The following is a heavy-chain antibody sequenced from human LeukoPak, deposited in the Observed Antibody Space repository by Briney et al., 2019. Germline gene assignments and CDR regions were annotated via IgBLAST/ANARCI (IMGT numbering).Heavy chain of an antibody. CDR2: INSDGSST. D-gene: IGHD3-16*02. J-gene: IGHJ4*02. Sequence: GGSLRLSCAASGFTFSSYWMHWVRHAPGKGLVWVSRINSDGSSTNYADSVKGRFTISRDNAKNTLYLQMNSLRAEDTAVYYCARDPYDYVWGSYRYTGPFDYWGQGTLVTVSS. CDR1: GFTFSSYW. CDR3: ARDPYDYVWGSYRYTGPFDY. V-gene: IGHV3-74*01.